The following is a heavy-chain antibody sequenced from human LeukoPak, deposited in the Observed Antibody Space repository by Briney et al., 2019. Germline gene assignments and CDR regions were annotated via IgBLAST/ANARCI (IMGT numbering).Heavy chain of an antibody. V-gene: IGHV4-61*02. CDR1: DGSISSGSYY. CDR2: ISTSGST. J-gene: IGHJ4*02. D-gene: IGHD6-13*01. Sequence: TLSLTCTVSDGSISSGSYYWTWIRQPAGKGLEWIGRISTSGSTNYNPSLKSRATISADTSKNQFSLKLNSVTAADTAVYYCARAAAAGLDSWGQGTLVTVSS. CDR3: ARAAAAGLDS.